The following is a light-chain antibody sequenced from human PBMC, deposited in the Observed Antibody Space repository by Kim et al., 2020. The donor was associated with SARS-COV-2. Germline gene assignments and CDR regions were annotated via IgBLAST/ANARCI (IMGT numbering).Light chain of an antibody. V-gene: IGKV1-39*01. CDR3: QQSYST. CDR2: LAS. Sequence: SLFASIGDRFSITCRASQNIRDHLNWYQHKPGKAPNLLIYLASKLYDGVPSRFSGSGFGTNFTLTINSLQPDDFATYYCQQSYSTFGQGTRLEIK. J-gene: IGKJ5*01. CDR1: QNIRDH.